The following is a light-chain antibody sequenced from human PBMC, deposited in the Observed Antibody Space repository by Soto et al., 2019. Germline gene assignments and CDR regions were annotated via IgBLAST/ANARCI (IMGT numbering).Light chain of an antibody. Sequence: DIQMTQSPSSLSASVGGRVIITCQASQDIRTSLSWFQQKPGRAPKLLIYGASNLETGVPSRFRGSGSGTDFTFTISSLQPEDIATYYCQHYHNLPPFTFGPGTKVDIQ. CDR1: QDIRTS. J-gene: IGKJ3*01. V-gene: IGKV1-33*01. CDR3: QHYHNLPPFT. CDR2: GAS.